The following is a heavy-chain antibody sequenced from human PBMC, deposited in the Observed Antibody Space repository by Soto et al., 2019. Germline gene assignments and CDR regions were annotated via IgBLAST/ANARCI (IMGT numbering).Heavy chain of an antibody. CDR3: ARDKGAYYSHLVY. J-gene: IGHJ4*02. CDR2: IIPFFGTP. V-gene: IGHV1-69*06. Sequence: QVLLVQSGAEVKKPGSSVKVSCKLSGATFSSYAMSWVRQAPGQGLEWIGGIIPFFGTPNYAQKFQGRVTMTEDTSTATSYMELSSLRSDDTAVYYCARDKGAYYSHLVYWGQGTLVTVSS. CDR1: GATFSSYA. D-gene: IGHD3-22*01.